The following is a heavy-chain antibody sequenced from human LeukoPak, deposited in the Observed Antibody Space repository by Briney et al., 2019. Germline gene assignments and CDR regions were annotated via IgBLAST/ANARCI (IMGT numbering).Heavy chain of an antibody. CDR3: ARDLLTGYNRDAFDI. J-gene: IGHJ3*02. D-gene: IGHD3-9*01. Sequence: SETLSLTCTVSGGPISSSSYYWGWIRQPPGKGLEWIGSIYYSGSTYYNPSLKSRVTISVDTSKNQFSLKLSSVTAADTAVYYCARDLLTGYNRDAFDIWGQGTMVTVSS. CDR1: GGPISSSSYY. CDR2: IYYSGST. V-gene: IGHV4-39*07.